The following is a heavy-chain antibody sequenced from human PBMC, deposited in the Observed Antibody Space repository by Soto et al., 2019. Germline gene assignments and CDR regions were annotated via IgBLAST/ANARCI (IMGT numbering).Heavy chain of an antibody. V-gene: IGHV1-8*01. Sequence: QVQLVQSGAEVKKPGASVKVSCKASGYTFTSYDINWVRQATGQGLEWMGWMNPNSGNTGYAQKFQGRVTMTRNTSISTAYMELSSLRSEDPAAYYCARASAIAYIYGYGFNGMDVWGQGTTVTVSS. CDR3: ARASAIAYIYGYGFNGMDV. CDR1: GYTFTSYD. D-gene: IGHD5-18*01. CDR2: MNPNSGNT. J-gene: IGHJ6*02.